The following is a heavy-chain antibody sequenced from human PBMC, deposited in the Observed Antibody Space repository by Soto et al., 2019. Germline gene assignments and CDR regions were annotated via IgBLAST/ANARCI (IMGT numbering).Heavy chain of an antibody. D-gene: IGHD3-16*02. CDR3: AKDRGRDVWGSYRSSDFDY. CDR2: IGGSGGST. CDR1: GFTFSSYA. J-gene: IGHJ4*02. Sequence: GGSLRLSCAASGFTFSSYAMSWVRQAPGKGLEWVSAIGGSGGSTYYADSVKGRFTISSDNSKNTLDLQMNSLRAGDTAVYYCAKDRGRDVWGSYRSSDFDYWGQGTLVTVSS. V-gene: IGHV3-23*01.